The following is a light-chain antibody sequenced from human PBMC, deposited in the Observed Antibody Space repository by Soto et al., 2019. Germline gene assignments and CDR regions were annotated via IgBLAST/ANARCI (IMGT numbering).Light chain of an antibody. V-gene: IGKV3-15*01. CDR3: QQHSHWPPWT. J-gene: IGKJ1*01. CDR1: QSVSSN. Sequence: EIVLTQSPGTLSLSPGERATLSCRAGQSVSSNLAWYQQKPGQAPRLLISDASTRATGIPARFSGSGSGTEFTLTVSSLQSEDFAVYYCQQHSHWPPWTFGRGTKVDIK. CDR2: DAS.